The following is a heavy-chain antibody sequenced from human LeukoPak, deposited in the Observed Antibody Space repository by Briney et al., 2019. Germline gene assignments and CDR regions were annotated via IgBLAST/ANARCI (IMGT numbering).Heavy chain of an antibody. CDR2: ISGYNGNT. J-gene: IGHJ4*02. D-gene: IGHD4-17*01. CDR1: GYTFTSYG. CDR3: AMGETVTTPPRDY. Sequence: ASVKVSFKASGYTFTSYGFTWVRQAPGQGLEWMGWISGYNGNTNYAQKLQGRVTMTTDTSTSTAYMELTSLRSDDTAVYYCAMGETVTTPPRDYWGQGTLVTVSS. V-gene: IGHV1-18*01.